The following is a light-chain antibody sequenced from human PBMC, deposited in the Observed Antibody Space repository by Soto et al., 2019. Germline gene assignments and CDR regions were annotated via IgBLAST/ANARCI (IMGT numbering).Light chain of an antibody. CDR3: SSFTNTITRYA. CDR2: EVS. CDR1: SSDVGGYNY. V-gene: IGLV2-14*01. Sequence: QSVLTQPASVSRSPGQSITISCTGTSSDVGGYNYVSWFQHHPGKAPKLIIYEVSYRPSGVSNRFSGSKSGDTASLTISGLLAEDDADYYCSSFTNTITRYAFGTGTKLTVL. J-gene: IGLJ1*01.